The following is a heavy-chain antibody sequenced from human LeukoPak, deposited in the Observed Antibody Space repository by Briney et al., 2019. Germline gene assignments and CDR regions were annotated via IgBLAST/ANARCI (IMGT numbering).Heavy chain of an antibody. Sequence: GESLKISCKGSGYSFTSYWIGWVRQMPGKGLEWMGIIYPGDSDTRYSPSFQGQVTISADKSISTAYLQWSSLKASDTAMYYCARQRYSSSWYYYYYGMDVWGQGTTVTVSS. D-gene: IGHD6-13*01. CDR1: GYSFTSYW. CDR2: IYPGDSDT. J-gene: IGHJ6*02. CDR3: ARQRYSSSWYYYYYGMDV. V-gene: IGHV5-51*01.